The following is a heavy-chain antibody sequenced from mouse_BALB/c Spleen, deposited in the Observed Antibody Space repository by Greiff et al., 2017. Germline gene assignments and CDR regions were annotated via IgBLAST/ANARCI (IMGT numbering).Heavy chain of an antibody. CDR3: ARSDYYGSSYDYAMDY. V-gene: IGHV1S135*01. Sequence: EVKLVESGPELVKPGASVKVSCKASGYSFTDYNMYWVKQSHGKSLEWIGYIDPYNGGTSYNQKFKGKATLTVDKSSSTAFMHLNSLTSEDSAVYYCARSDYYGSSYDYAMDYWGQGTSVTVSS. J-gene: IGHJ4*01. D-gene: IGHD1-1*01. CDR1: GYSFTDYN. CDR2: IDPYNGGT.